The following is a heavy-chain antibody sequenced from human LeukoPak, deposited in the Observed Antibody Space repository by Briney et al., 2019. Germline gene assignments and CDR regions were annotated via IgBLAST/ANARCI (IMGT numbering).Heavy chain of an antibody. J-gene: IGHJ3*02. D-gene: IGHD3-22*01. CDR2: INPNSGGT. V-gene: IGHV1-2*02. CDR3: ARDLSPYYYDSSGYSREDAFDI. Sequence: ASVKVSCKASGYTFTGYYMHWVRQAPGQGLEWMGWINPNSGGTNYAQKFQGGVTMTRDTSISTAYMELSRLRSDDTAVYYCARDLSPYYYDSSGYSREDAFDIWGQGTMVTVSS. CDR1: GYTFTGYY.